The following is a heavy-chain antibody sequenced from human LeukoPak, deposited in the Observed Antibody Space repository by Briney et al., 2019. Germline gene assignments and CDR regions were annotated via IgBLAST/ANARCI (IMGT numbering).Heavy chain of an antibody. V-gene: IGHV3-9*01. CDR1: GFTLDDYA. Sequence: PGRSLRLSCAASGFTLDDYAMHWVRQAPGKGLEWVSGISWNSGSIGYADSVKGRFTISRDNAKNSLYLQMNSLRPEDTALYYCAKDKRSSSWSYFDYWGQGTLVTVSS. CDR3: AKDKRSSSWSYFDY. D-gene: IGHD6-13*01. CDR2: ISWNSGSI. J-gene: IGHJ4*02.